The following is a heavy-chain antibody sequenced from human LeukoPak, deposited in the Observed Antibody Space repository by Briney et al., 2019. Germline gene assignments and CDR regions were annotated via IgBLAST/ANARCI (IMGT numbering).Heavy chain of an antibody. CDR2: IIPILGIA. V-gene: IGHV1-69*04. J-gene: IGHJ6*02. CDR3: ASDILTRPNYYYYGMDV. D-gene: IGHD3-9*01. Sequence: SVKVSCKASGGTFSSYAISWVRQAPGQGLEWMGRIIPILGIANYAQKFQGRVTITADKSTSTAYMELSSLRSEDTAVYYCASDILTRPNYYYYGMDVWGQGTTVTVSS. CDR1: GGTFSSYA.